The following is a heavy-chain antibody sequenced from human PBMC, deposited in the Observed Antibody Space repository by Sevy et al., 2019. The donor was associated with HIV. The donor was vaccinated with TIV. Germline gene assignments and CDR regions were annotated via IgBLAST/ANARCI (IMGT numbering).Heavy chain of an antibody. V-gene: IGHV3-48*03. CDR2: ITSSGSSI. CDR1: GFTFSNYE. Sequence: GGSLRLSCAASGFTFSNYEMNWVRQAPGKGLEWVSHITSSGSSIYYADSVKGPFTISRDNAKNSLYLQMNSLRVEDTAVYYCARNGGAYDTGFDPWGQGTLVTVSS. CDR3: ARNGGAYDTGFDP. J-gene: IGHJ5*02. D-gene: IGHD3-22*01.